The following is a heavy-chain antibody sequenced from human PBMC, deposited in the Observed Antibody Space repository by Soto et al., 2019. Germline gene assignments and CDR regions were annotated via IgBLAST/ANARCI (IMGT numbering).Heavy chain of an antibody. D-gene: IGHD3-22*01. CDR1: GFTFSTYA. CDR3: AKGHTDYYDSSGYWKGVPWFDP. J-gene: IGHJ5*02. V-gene: IGHV3-23*01. Sequence: EVQLLESGGGLVQPGGSLRLSCAASGFTFSTYAMSWVRQAPGKGLEWVSGISGSGGSTYYADSVKGRFTISRDNSKNTLYMQMNSLRAEDTAVYYCAKGHTDYYDSSGYWKGVPWFDPWGQGTLVTFSS. CDR2: ISGSGGST.